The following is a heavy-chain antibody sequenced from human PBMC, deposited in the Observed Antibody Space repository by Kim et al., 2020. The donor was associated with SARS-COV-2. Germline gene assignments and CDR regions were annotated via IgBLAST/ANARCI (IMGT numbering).Heavy chain of an antibody. J-gene: IGHJ6*03. CDR1: GFTFSSYG. D-gene: IGHD3-3*01. CDR2: ISYDGSNK. CDR3: AKDHRYYDFWSGYLNSAYYYYYYMDV. V-gene: IGHV3-30*18. Sequence: GGSLRLSCAASGFTFSSYGMHWVRQAPGKGLEWVAVISYDGSNKYYADSVKGRFTISRDNSKNTLYLQMNSLRAEDTAVYYCAKDHRYYDFWSGYLNSAYYYYYYMDVWGKGTTVTVSS.